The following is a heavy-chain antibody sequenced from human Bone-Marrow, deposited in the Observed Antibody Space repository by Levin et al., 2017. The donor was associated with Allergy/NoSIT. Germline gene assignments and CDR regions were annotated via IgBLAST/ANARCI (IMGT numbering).Heavy chain of an antibody. J-gene: IGHJ4*01. D-gene: IGHD2-21*01. CDR3: ARSKRNNSPYYFDY. V-gene: IGHV3-23*01. CDR2: VSANGGTT. CDR1: GFTFSNYA. Sequence: LSLTCATSGFTFSNYAMAWVRQSPVKELEWVSAVSANGGTTYYADSMKGRCTISRDNSKSALYLQINSLRVDDTALFYCARSKRNNSPYYFDYWGHGTLVTVSS.